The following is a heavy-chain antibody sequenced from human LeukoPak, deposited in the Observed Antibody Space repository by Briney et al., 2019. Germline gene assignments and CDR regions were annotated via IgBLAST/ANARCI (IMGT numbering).Heavy chain of an antibody. J-gene: IGHJ6*03. CDR3: AREGYCSSTSCYYYYYYMDV. Sequence: PSQTLSLTCTVSGGSISSGSYYWSWIRPPAGKGLEWIGRIYTSGSTNYTPSLKSRVTISVDTSKNQFSLKLSSVTAADTAVYYCAREGYCSSTSCYYYYYYMDVWGKGTTVTVSS. CDR2: IYTSGST. V-gene: IGHV4-61*02. D-gene: IGHD2-2*01. CDR1: GGSISSGSYY.